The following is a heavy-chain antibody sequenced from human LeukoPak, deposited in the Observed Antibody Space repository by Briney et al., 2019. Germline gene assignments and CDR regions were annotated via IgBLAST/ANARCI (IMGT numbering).Heavy chain of an antibody. J-gene: IGHJ4*02. CDR1: GFTVSSTY. CDR3: ARGGMRRPYDC. CDR2: IYDISNT. D-gene: IGHD1-14*01. Sequence: GGSPRLSSAVPGFTVSSTYMSWVPQAPGKGREWGSVIYDISNTYYTDSVKGRFTNARDTSKSTVYLQMSSLRAEHTAVEYCARGGMRRPYDCWGQGALVTVSS. V-gene: IGHV3-53*01.